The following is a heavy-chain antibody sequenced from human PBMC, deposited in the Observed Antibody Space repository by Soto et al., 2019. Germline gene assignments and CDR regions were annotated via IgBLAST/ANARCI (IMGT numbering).Heavy chain of an antibody. V-gene: IGHV1-46*03. D-gene: IGHD3-9*01. Sequence: ASVKVSCKASGYTFTSYYMHWVRQAPGQGLEWMGIINPSGGSTSYAQKFQGRVTMTRDTSTSTVYMELSSLRSEDTAVYYCARDPRPSYYDILTGYYYFDYWGQGTLVTVSS. CDR2: INPSGGST. CDR3: ARDPRPSYYDILTGYYYFDY. CDR1: GYTFTSYY. J-gene: IGHJ4*02.